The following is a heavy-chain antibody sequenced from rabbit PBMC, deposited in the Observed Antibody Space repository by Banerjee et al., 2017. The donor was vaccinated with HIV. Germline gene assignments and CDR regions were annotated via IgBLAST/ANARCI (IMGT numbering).Heavy chain of an antibody. Sequence: QSLEESGGDLVKPEGSLTLTCTASGFSFSSSYYICWVRQAPGKGLEWIACIYAGSSGSTYYASWAKGRFTISKTSSTTVTLQMTSLTAADTATYFCARSDYSAYDWTFNLWGPGTLVTVS. D-gene: IGHD6-1*01. CDR1: GFSFSSSYY. CDR2: IYAGSSGST. CDR3: ARSDYSAYDWTFNL. V-gene: IGHV1S40*01. J-gene: IGHJ4*01.